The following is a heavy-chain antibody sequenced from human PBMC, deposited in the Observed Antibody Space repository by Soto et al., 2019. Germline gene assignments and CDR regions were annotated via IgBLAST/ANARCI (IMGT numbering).Heavy chain of an antibody. V-gene: IGHV3-23*01. CDR1: GFPCGSYD. D-gene: IGHD2-8*02. CDR3: AKATATGGGAFDF. Sequence: GSLRLSCAASGFPCGSYDMTWVRQAPGKGLEWVSTILVDGRTFYVDSVKGRFTISRDNSRNTVYLQMNSLTAGDTALYYCAKATATGGGAFDFCGQGTMVT. J-gene: IGHJ3*01. CDR2: ILVDGRT.